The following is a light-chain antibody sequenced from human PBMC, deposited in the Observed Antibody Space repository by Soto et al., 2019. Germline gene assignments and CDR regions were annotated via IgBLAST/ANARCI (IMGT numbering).Light chain of an antibody. J-gene: IGKJ3*01. CDR1: QDIKNY. CDR2: AAS. CDR3: QKYDSAPFT. Sequence: IQMTQSPSSLSASVGDRVTITCRASQDIKNYLAWYQQRPGEVPKVLISAASTLQLGVPSRFSGRRSGADFTLSISSLQPEDVATHYCQKYDSAPFTFGPGTKVDF. V-gene: IGKV1-27*01.